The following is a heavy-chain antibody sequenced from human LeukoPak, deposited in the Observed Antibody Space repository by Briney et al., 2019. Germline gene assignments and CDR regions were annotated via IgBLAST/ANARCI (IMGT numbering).Heavy chain of an antibody. V-gene: IGHV1-8*01. CDR1: GYTFTSYD. CDR3: ARGMGASWFGEIHPSHYYYGMDV. D-gene: IGHD3-10*01. J-gene: IGHJ6*02. CDR2: MNPNSGNT. Sequence: GASVKVSCKASGYTFTSYDINWVRQATGQGLEWMGWMNPNSGNTGYAQKFQGRVTMTRNTSISTAYMELSSLRSEDTAVYYCARGMGASWFGEIHPSHYYYGMDVWGQGTTVTVSS.